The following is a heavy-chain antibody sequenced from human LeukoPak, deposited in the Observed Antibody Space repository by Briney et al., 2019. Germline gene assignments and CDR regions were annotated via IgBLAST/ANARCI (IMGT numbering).Heavy chain of an antibody. CDR1: GFTFSSYA. Sequence: GGSLRLSCAASGFTFSSYAMHWVRQPPGKGLEWVAVISYDGSNKYYADSVKARFTISRDNSKNTLYLQMNSLRAEDTAVYYWARDFRFDYWGQGTLVTVSS. V-gene: IGHV3-30*04. CDR3: ARDFRFDY. J-gene: IGHJ4*02. CDR2: ISYDGSNK.